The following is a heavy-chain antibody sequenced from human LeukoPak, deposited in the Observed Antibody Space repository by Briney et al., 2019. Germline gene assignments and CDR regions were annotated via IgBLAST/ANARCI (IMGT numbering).Heavy chain of an antibody. CDR2: IYYSGST. CDR1: GGSISSSSYY. Sequence: SETLSLTCTVSGGSISSSSYYWGWIRQPPGKGLEWIGSIYYSGSTYYNPSLKSRVTISVDTSKNQFSLKLSSVTAADTAVYYCARGLLWFGEVPGWFDPWGQGTLVTVSS. J-gene: IGHJ5*02. V-gene: IGHV4-39*07. D-gene: IGHD3-10*01. CDR3: ARGLLWFGEVPGWFDP.